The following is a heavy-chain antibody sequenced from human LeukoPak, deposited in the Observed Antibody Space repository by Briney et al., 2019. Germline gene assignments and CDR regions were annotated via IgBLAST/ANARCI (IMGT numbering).Heavy chain of an antibody. CDR3: ARTPLGELSSHDNWFDP. Sequence: SETLSLTCAVYGGSFSGYYWSWIRQPPGKGLEWIGDINHSGSTNYNPSLKSRVTISVDTSKNQFSLKLSSVTAADTAVYYCARTPLGELSSHDNWFDPWGQGTLVTVSS. D-gene: IGHD3-16*02. CDR2: INHSGST. CDR1: GGSFSGYY. V-gene: IGHV4-34*01. J-gene: IGHJ5*02.